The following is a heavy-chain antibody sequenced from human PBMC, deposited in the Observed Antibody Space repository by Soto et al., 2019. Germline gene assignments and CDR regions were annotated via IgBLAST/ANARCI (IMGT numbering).Heavy chain of an antibody. CDR2: MYCSGST. Sequence: QVQLQESGPGLVKPSETLSLTCTVSVSGGSVSTGVHYWSWIRQPPGKGLEWIGYMYCSGSTNYNPSLKSRVTISVDTSKNQFALKLTSVTAADEAVYYCARGYYTSWYWFDRWGRGTLVTVSS. J-gene: IGHJ2*01. CDR3: ARGYYTSWYWFDR. V-gene: IGHV4-61*08. CDR1: GGSVSTGVHY. D-gene: IGHD6-13*01.